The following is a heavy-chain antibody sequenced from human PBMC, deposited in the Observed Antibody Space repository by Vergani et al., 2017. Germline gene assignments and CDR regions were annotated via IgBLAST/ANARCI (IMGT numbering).Heavy chain of an antibody. CDR2: ISGSGGST. CDR1: GFTFSSYA. D-gene: IGHD3-10*01. Sequence: EVQLLESGGGLVQPGGSLRLSCAASGFTFSSYAMSWVRQAPGKGLEWVSAISGSGGSTYYADSVKGRFTISRDNSKNTLYLQMNSLRAEDTAVYYCAKNPQELLLWFGDYYYYMDVWGKGTTVTVSS. J-gene: IGHJ6*03. CDR3: AKNPQELLLWFGDYYYYMDV. V-gene: IGHV3-23*01.